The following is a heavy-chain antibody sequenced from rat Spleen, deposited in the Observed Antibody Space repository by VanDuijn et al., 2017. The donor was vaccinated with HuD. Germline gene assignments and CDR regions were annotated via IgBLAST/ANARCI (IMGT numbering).Heavy chain of an antibody. Sequence: QVQLKESGPGLVQPSQTLSLTCTVSGFSLTKFGVSWVRQPPGKGLEWIGAIWSGGSTDYNSTLKSRLSSSRDTSKSQALLKMNSLQTEDTAIYFCIRESLPGYNSHWFVYWGQGTLVTVSS. CDR2: IWSGGST. D-gene: IGHD1-4*01. V-gene: IGHV2-15*01. CDR1: GFSLTKFG. CDR3: IRESLPGYNSHWFVY. J-gene: IGHJ3*01.